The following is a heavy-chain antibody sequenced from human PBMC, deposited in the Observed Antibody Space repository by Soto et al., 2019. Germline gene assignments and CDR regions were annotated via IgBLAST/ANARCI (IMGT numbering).Heavy chain of an antibody. CDR2: IHSTRSP. V-gene: IGHV4-4*07. D-gene: IGHD4-17*01. Sequence: PSENLSLTCTVSGDSVSKYYWNWIRQPAGKGLEWIGRIHSTRSPNYNPSLKSRVTMSVDTSKNQFSLKLNLTSVTAADTAVYYCASRPAYGESGNIDTWGQGILVTGSS. CDR1: GDSVSKYY. J-gene: IGHJ5*02. CDR3: ASRPAYGESGNIDT.